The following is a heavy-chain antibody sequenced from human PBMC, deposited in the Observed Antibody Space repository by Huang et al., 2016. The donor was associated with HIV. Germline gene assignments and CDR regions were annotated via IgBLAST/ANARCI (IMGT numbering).Heavy chain of an antibody. CDR2: ISYDGSKK. V-gene: IGHV3-30*18. D-gene: IGHD3-9*01. CDR3: AKDRGELRFFDWSSPSFDC. Sequence: QVQLVESGGGVVQPGRSLRLSCAASGFIFSSYGMHWGRQDPAKGLEWVEVISYDGSKKYDSDSVKGRFTISRDNSKNTLYLQMNSLRTEDTAVYYCAKDRGELRFFDWSSPSFDCWGQGTLVTVSS. J-gene: IGHJ4*02. CDR1: GFIFSSYG.